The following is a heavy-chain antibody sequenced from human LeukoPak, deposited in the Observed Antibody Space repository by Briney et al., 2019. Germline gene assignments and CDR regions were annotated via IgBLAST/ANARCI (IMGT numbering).Heavy chain of an antibody. J-gene: IGHJ6*03. CDR1: GFTFSSYA. D-gene: IGHD6-6*01. Sequence: GGSLRLSCAASGFTFSSYAMHWVRQAPGKGLEWVAVISYDGSNKYYADSVKGRFTISRDNSKNTLSLQMNSLRAEDTAVYYCAKGGSITSRPQSWYYYMDVWGKGTTVTVSS. CDR3: AKGGSITSRPQSWYYYMDV. V-gene: IGHV3-30*07. CDR2: ISYDGSNK.